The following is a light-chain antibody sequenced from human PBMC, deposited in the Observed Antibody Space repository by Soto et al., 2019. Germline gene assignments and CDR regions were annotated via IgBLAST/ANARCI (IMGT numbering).Light chain of an antibody. CDR2: VNSDGSH. CDR1: SGHRTNA. Sequence: QSVLTQSPSVSASLGASVKLTCTLSSGHRTNAIAWHQQQPEKGPRYLMKVNSDGSHSKGDGIPDRFSGSSSGAERYLTISSLQTEDEADYYCQTWGTGIRVFGGGTKLTVL. J-gene: IGLJ2*01. CDR3: QTWGTGIRV. V-gene: IGLV4-69*02.